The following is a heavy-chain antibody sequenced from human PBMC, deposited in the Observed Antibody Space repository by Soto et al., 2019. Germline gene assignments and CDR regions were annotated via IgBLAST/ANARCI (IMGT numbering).Heavy chain of an antibody. CDR3: ARGRTDSSGLFDY. D-gene: IGHD6-19*01. CDR1: GGSFSGYY. Sequence: QVQLQRWGAGLLKPSETLSLTCAVYGGSFSGYYWSWIRQPPGKGLEWIGEINHSGSTNYNPSLKSRVTISVDTSKNQFSLKLSSVTAADTAVYYCARGRTDSSGLFDYWGQGTLVTVSS. J-gene: IGHJ4*02. V-gene: IGHV4-34*01. CDR2: INHSGST.